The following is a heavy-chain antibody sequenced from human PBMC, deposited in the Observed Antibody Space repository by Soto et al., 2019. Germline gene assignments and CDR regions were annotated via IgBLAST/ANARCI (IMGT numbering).Heavy chain of an antibody. CDR1: GYTFTSYA. CDR3: ARAAREGGVAVAGTGDY. D-gene: IGHD6-19*01. V-gene: IGHV1-3*01. CDR2: INAGNGNT. J-gene: IGHJ4*02. Sequence: QVQLVQSVAEVKKPGASVKVSCKASGYTFTSYAMHWVRQAPGQRLEWMGWINAGNGNTKYSQKFQGRVTITRDTSASTAYMELSSLRSEDTAVYYCARAAREGGVAVAGTGDYWGQGTLVTVSS.